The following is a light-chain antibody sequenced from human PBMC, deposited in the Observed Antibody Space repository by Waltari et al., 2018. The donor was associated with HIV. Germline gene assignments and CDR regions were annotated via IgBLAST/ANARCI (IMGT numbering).Light chain of an antibody. CDR3: QQYYSTPVT. Sequence: ENVLTQSPDTLSLSPGERATLSCRARESVSSGSLAWYQQKPGQPPRLLIYDASRRATGIPDRFSGSGSGTDFTLTISSLQAEDVAVYYCQQYYSTPVTFGQGTKLEIK. CDR1: ESVSSGS. CDR2: DAS. J-gene: IGKJ2*01. V-gene: IGKV3-20*01.